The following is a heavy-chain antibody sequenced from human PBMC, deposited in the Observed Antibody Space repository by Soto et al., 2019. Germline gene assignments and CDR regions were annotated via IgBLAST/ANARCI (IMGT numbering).Heavy chain of an antibody. CDR3: TGYYDFWSGYYSRYYMDV. Sequence: GGSLRLSCAASGFTFSGSAMHWVRQASGKGLEWVGRIRSKANSYATAYAASVKGRFTTSRDDSKNTAYLQMNSLKTEDTAVYYCTGYYDFWSGYYSRYYMDVWGKGTTVPVSS. D-gene: IGHD3-3*01. CDR2: IRSKANSYAT. J-gene: IGHJ6*03. V-gene: IGHV3-73*01. CDR1: GFTFSGSA.